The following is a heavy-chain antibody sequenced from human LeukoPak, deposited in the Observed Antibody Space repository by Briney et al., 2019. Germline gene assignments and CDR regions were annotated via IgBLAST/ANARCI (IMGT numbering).Heavy chain of an antibody. Sequence: GGSLRLSCAASGFLFSAYSMTWVRQAPGKGLEWVSYISGSSNTIYYADSVKGRFTISRDNAKNSLYLQMNSLRAEDTAVYYCARDGRITIFGVVAYYYMDVWGKGTTVTVSS. D-gene: IGHD3-3*01. V-gene: IGHV3-48*04. J-gene: IGHJ6*03. CDR2: ISGSSNTI. CDR3: ARDGRITIFGVVAYYYMDV. CDR1: GFLFSAYS.